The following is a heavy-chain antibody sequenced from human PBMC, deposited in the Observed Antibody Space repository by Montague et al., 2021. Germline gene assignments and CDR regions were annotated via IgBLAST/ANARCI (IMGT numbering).Heavy chain of an antibody. J-gene: IGHJ4*02. Sequence: TLSLTCNVSGASFSYGDYYWTWIRHPPGKGLEWMGNIHNTGYTQNNPPLNSRLTFSVDTSKNQFSLMLNSVTAADTAVYYCARDVGGYTPVGYFDSWGQGTRVIVSS. V-gene: IGHV4-31*03. CDR3: ARDVGGYTPVGYFDS. CDR2: IHNTGYT. CDR1: GASFSYGDYY. D-gene: IGHD2-2*02.